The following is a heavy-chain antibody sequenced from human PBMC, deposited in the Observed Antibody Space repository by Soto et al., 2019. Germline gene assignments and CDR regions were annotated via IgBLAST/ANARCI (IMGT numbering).Heavy chain of an antibody. D-gene: IGHD1-26*01. Sequence: QVQLVQSGAEVKKPGASVEVSCKASGYTFTSYYMHWVRQAPGQGLVWMGIINPSGGSTSYAQKFQGRVTMTRDTSTSTVYMELSSLRSEDTAVYYCARPTTPEGDYYGMDVWGQGTTVTVSS. J-gene: IGHJ6*02. CDR1: GYTFTSYY. V-gene: IGHV1-46*01. CDR2: INPSGGST. CDR3: ARPTTPEGDYYGMDV.